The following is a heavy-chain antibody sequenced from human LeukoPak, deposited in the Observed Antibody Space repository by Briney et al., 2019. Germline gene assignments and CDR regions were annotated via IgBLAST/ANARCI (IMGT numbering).Heavy chain of an antibody. D-gene: IGHD6-13*01. CDR3: ARVGSIAAAGTPDY. V-gene: IGHV3-11*01. Sequence: GGSLRLSCAASGFTFSDYYMSWIRQAPGKGLEWVSYISSSGSAVYFADSVKGRFTISRDNAKNSLYLQMNSLRAEDTAVYYCARVGSIAAAGTPDYWGQGTLVTVSS. CDR2: ISSSGSAV. CDR1: GFTFSDYY. J-gene: IGHJ4*02.